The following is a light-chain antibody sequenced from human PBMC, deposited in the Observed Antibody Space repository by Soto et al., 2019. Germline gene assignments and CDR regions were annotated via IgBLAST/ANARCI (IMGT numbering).Light chain of an antibody. V-gene: IGLV2-8*01. J-gene: IGLJ1*01. CDR3: SSYAGSNLYV. CDR2: EVS. Sequence: QSALTQPPSASGSPGQSVTISCTGTSSDVGGYNYVSWYQQHPGKAPKLMNYEVSKRPSGVPDRFSGSKSGNTASLTVSGLQAEDEADYYCSSYAGSNLYVFGTGTKVTVL. CDR1: SSDVGGYNY.